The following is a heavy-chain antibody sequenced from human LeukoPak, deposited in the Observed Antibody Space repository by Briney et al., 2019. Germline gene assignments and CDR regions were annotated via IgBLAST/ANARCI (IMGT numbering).Heavy chain of an antibody. V-gene: IGHV1-69*04. CDR3: ARDHPPHYYDSSGHFDY. CDR1: GYTFRTYA. D-gene: IGHD3-22*01. CDR2: IIPILGIA. Sequence: ASVKVSCKASGYTFRTYAISWVRQAPGQGLEWMGRIIPILGIANYAQKFQGRVTITADKSTSTAYMELSSLRSEDTAVYYCARDHPPHYYDSSGHFDYWGQGTLVTVSS. J-gene: IGHJ4*02.